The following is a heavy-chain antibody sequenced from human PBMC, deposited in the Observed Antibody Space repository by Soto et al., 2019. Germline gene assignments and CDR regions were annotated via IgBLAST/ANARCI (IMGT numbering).Heavy chain of an antibody. CDR1: GFTFSNAW. CDR3: TTDMGGAPPDDAFDI. CDR2: IKSKTDGGTT. J-gene: IGHJ3*02. D-gene: IGHD3-16*01. Sequence: EVQLVESGGGLVKPGGSLRLSCAASGFTFSNAWMSWVRQAPGKGLEWVGRIKSKTDGGTTDYAAPVKGRFTISRDDSKNTLYLQMNSLKTEDTAVYYCTTDMGGAPPDDAFDIWGQGTMVTVSS. V-gene: IGHV3-15*01.